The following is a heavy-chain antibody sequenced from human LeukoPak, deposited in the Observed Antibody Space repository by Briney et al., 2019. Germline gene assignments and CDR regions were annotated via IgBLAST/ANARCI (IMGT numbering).Heavy chain of an antibody. V-gene: IGHV4-31*03. Sequence: PSETLSLTCTVSGGSISSGGYYWSWIRQHPGKGLEWIGYIYYSGSTYYNPSLKSRVTISVDTSKNQFSLKLSSVTAADTAVYYCVSQWELAAFDIWGQGTMVTVSS. CDR2: IYYSGST. J-gene: IGHJ3*02. D-gene: IGHD1-26*01. CDR1: GGSISSGGYY. CDR3: VSQWELAAFDI.